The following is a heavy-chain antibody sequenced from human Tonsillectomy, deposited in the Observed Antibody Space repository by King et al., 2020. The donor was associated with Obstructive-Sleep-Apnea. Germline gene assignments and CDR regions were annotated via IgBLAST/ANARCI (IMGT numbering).Heavy chain of an antibody. Sequence: QLVQSGGGLVQPGGSLRLSCAASGFPFSSYAMSWVRQAPGKGLEWVSTVSGGGDNTYYADSGKGRFTISRDKSKKMVYLQMNSLRAEDTAVYYCAKDEGAVGAISDYWGQGTRVTVSS. V-gene: IGHV3-23*04. CDR1: GFPFSSYA. CDR3: AKDEGAVGAISDY. J-gene: IGHJ4*02. CDR2: VSGGGDNT. D-gene: IGHD1-26*01.